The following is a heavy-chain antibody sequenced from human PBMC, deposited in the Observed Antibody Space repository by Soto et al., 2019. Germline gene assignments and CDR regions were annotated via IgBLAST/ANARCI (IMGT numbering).Heavy chain of an antibody. CDR2: ISGSGGST. D-gene: IGHD6-13*01. CDR3: AKALRRGIAAAGRGYYYYGMDV. J-gene: IGHJ6*02. V-gene: IGHV3-23*01. Sequence: GGSQRLSCASSGFPFISYAMSWVRQATGKGLEWVSAISGSGGSTYYADSVKGRFTISRDNSKNTLYLQMNSLRAEDTAVYYCAKALRRGIAAAGRGYYYYGMDVWGQGTTVTVSS. CDR1: GFPFISYA.